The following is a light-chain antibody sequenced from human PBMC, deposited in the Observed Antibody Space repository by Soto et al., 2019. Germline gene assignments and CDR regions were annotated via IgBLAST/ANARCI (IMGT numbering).Light chain of an antibody. CDR1: SSDVGSYNL. CDR3: CSYAGSSTYV. Sequence: QSVLTQPASVSGSPGQSITISCSGTSSDVGSYNLVSWYQQHPGKAPKLMIYEGRKRPSGVSNRFSGSKSGNTASLTISGLQAEDEADYYCCSYAGSSTYVFGTGTKSPS. CDR2: EGR. J-gene: IGLJ1*01. V-gene: IGLV2-23*01.